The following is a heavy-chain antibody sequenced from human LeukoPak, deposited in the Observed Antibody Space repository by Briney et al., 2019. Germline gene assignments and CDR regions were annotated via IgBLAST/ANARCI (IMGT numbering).Heavy chain of an antibody. Sequence: PSETLSLTXAVYGGSFSGYYWSWIRQPPGKGLEWIGEINHSGSTNYNPSLKSRVTISVDTSKNQFSLKLSSVTAADTAVYYCARGVYKNGYSSGWNRGNIWGYYFDYWGQGTLVTVSS. CDR1: GGSFSGYY. J-gene: IGHJ4*02. V-gene: IGHV4-34*01. CDR3: ARGVYKNGYSSGWNRGNIWGYYFDY. CDR2: INHSGST. D-gene: IGHD6-19*01.